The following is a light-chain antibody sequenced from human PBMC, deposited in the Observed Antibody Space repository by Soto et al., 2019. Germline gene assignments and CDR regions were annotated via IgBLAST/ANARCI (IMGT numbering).Light chain of an antibody. Sequence: QSALTQPPSVSGSPGQSVTISCTGTNSDVGSYNHVSWYQHPPGAAPKLMIYEVGNRPSGVPDRFSGSKSGNTASLTISGLQAEDEADYYCSSYTTSSTYVFGTGTKLTVL. CDR3: SSYTTSSTYV. CDR2: EVG. CDR1: NSDVGSYNH. V-gene: IGLV2-18*02. J-gene: IGLJ1*01.